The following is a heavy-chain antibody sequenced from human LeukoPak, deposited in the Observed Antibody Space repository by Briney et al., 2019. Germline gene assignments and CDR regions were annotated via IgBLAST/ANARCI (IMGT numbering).Heavy chain of an antibody. D-gene: IGHD6-19*01. Sequence: PGGSLRLSCAASGFTFSSYAMSWVRQAPGKGLEWFSAISGSGGSTYYADSVKGRFTISRDNSKNTLYLQMNSLRAEDTAVYYCAKMGAVAVFAPLDYWGQGTLVTVSS. V-gene: IGHV3-23*01. CDR2: ISGSGGST. CDR3: AKMGAVAVFAPLDY. CDR1: GFTFSSYA. J-gene: IGHJ4*02.